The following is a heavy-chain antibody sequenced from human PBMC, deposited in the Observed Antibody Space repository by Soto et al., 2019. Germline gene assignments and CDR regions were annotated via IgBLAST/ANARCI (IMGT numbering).Heavy chain of an antibody. CDR3: ARDQREYYDSSGYIFQH. D-gene: IGHD3-22*01. J-gene: IGHJ1*01. Sequence: SVKVSCKASGGTFSSYAISWVRQAPGQGLEWMGGIIPIFGTANYAQKLQGRVTMTTDTSTSTAYMELRSLRSDDTAVYYCARDQREYYDSSGYIFQHWGQGTLVTVSS. CDR1: GGTFSSYA. CDR2: IIPIFGTA. V-gene: IGHV1-69*05.